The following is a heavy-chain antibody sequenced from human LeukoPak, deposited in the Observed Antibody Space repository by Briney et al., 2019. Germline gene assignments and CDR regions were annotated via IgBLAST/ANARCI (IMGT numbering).Heavy chain of an antibody. D-gene: IGHD3-10*01. CDR1: GYTFTSYY. CDR2: INTSGGST. J-gene: IGHJ6*04. CDR3: ARDLWFGESSYGMDV. V-gene: IGHV1-46*01. Sequence: ASVKVSCKASGYTFTSYYMHWVRQAPGRGLEWMGIINTSGGSTSYAQKFQGRVTMTRDTSTSTVYMELSSLRSEDSAVYYCARDLWFGESSYGMDVWGKGTTVTVSS.